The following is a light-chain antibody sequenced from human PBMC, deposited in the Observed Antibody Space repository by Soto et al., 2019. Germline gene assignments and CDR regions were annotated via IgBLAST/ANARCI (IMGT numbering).Light chain of an antibody. CDR1: QDLSNF. V-gene: IGKV1-27*01. Sequence: DIQISQSPSSLSASVGDRVTITCRASQDLSNFLAWYQQKPGRAPDLLVYEASTLQSGVPPRFIGGGSGTHFTLTISSLQPEDAATYYCQKYKSAPYTFGQGTKLEI. CDR3: QKYKSAPYT. J-gene: IGKJ2*01. CDR2: EAS.